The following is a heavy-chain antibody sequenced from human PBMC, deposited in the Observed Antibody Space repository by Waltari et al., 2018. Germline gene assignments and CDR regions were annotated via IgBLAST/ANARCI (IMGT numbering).Heavy chain of an antibody. V-gene: IGHV1-69-2*01. J-gene: IGHJ4*02. CDR2: VDPEDGET. D-gene: IGHD2-15*01. Sequence: EVQLVQSGAEVKMPGATATISCKATGYTFTDYYMHWGQQASGKGLEWMGRVDPEDGETIYAEKFQGRVTITADTSTDTAYMELSSLRSEDTAVYYCATVEVVVAASFDYWGQGTLVTVSS. CDR3: ATVEVVVAASFDY. CDR1: GYTFTDYY.